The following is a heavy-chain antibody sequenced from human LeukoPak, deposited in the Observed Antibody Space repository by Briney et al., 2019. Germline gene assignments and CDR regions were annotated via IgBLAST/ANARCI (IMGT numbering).Heavy chain of an antibody. CDR2: IRSKAYGGTT. J-gene: IGHJ4*02. Sequence: GGSLRLSCTASGFTFGDYAMSWVRQAPGKGLEWVGFIRSKAYGGTTEYAASVKGRFTISRDDSKSIAYLQMNSLKTEDTAVYYCTRDHYYDSSGYYQEEGYYFDYWGQGTLVTVSS. CDR1: GFTFGDYA. CDR3: TRDHYYDSSGYYQEEGYYFDY. V-gene: IGHV3-49*04. D-gene: IGHD3-22*01.